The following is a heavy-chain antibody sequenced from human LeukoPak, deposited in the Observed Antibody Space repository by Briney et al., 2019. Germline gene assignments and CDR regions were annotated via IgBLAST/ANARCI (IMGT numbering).Heavy chain of an antibody. D-gene: IGHD6-19*01. CDR3: AREGRQQWLVGHNWFDP. CDR2: ISTSSGTM. Sequence: GGALRLSCAASGFTFSSVGMYWVRQAPGKGLEWLSYISTSSGTMYYADSVKGRFTISRDNVKNSLSLQMNSLRDEDTAVYYCAREGRQQWLVGHNWFDPWGQGTLVTVSS. V-gene: IGHV3-48*02. J-gene: IGHJ5*02. CDR1: GFTFSSVG.